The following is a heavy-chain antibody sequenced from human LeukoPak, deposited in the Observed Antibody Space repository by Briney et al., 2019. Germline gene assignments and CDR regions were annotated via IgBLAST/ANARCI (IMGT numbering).Heavy chain of an antibody. J-gene: IGHJ5*02. CDR2: IHHSGST. CDR1: GGSFSDYY. Sequence: SETLSLTCSVYGGSFSDYYWSWIRQSPGKGLEWIGEIHHSGSTFYTPSLRGRVTMSVDTSKKQFSLKLIPVTAADTAIYYCARGVYPGCSGDRCVTIKNWFDPWGQGTLVTVSS. V-gene: IGHV4-34*01. D-gene: IGHD2-15*01. CDR3: ARGVYPGCSGDRCVTIKNWFDP.